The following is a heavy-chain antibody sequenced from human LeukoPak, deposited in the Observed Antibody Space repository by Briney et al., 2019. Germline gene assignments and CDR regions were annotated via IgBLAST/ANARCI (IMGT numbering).Heavy chain of an antibody. CDR2: MNPNSGNT. CDR1: GYTFISYD. CDR3: ARGILRFLEWLRTELDY. Sequence: SVKVSCKASGYTFISYDINWVRQATGQGLEWMGWMNPNSGNTGYAQKFQGRVTITRNTSISTAYMELSSLRSQDSAVYYCARGILRFLEWLRTELDYWGQGTLVTVSS. D-gene: IGHD3-3*01. J-gene: IGHJ4*02. V-gene: IGHV1-8*03.